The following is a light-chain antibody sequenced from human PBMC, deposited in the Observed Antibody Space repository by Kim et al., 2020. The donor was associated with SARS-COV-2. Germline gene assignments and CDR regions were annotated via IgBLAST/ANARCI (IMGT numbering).Light chain of an antibody. V-gene: IGLV2-14*03. Sequence: QSALTQPASVSGSPGQSITISCTGTSSDVGGYNYVSWYQQHPGKAPQLMIYDVSNRPSGVSNRFSGSKSGTTASLTISGLQAEDEADYYCSSYTSSSTWVFGGGTQLTVL. CDR3: SSYTSSSTWV. CDR1: SSDVGGYNY. J-gene: IGLJ3*02. CDR2: DVS.